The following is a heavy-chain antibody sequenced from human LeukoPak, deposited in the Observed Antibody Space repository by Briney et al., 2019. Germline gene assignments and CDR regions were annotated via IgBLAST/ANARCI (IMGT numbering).Heavy chain of an antibody. Sequence: GGSLRLSCAASGFTFSSYGMHWVRQAPGKGLEWVAVISYDGSNKYYADSVKGRFTISRDNSKNTLYLQMNSLKTEDTAVYYCTTDTQYYYDSSGYYWFDYWGQGTLVTVSS. CDR2: ISYDGSNK. D-gene: IGHD3-22*01. CDR1: GFTFSSYG. J-gene: IGHJ4*02. V-gene: IGHV3-30*03. CDR3: TTDTQYYYDSSGYYWFDY.